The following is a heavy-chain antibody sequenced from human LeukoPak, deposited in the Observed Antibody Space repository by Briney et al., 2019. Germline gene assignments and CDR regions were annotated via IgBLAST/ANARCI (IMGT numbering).Heavy chain of an antibody. Sequence: SETLSLTCTVSGGSISSYYWSWIRQPPGKGLEWIGYIYYSGSTNYNPSLKSRVTISVDTSKNQFSLKLSSVTAADTAVYYCARVPYYDSSGSFGFDYWGQGTLVTVSS. CDR2: IYYSGST. V-gene: IGHV4-59*01. J-gene: IGHJ4*02. CDR3: ARVPYYDSSGSFGFDY. D-gene: IGHD3-22*01. CDR1: GGSISSYY.